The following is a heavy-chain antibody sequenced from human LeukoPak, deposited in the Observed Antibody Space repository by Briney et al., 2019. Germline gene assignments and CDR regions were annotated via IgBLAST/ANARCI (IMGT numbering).Heavy chain of an antibody. J-gene: IGHJ4*02. D-gene: IGHD6-19*01. CDR3: ARGLSSGCAFDY. Sequence: PSETLSLTCAVYGGSFSGYYWSWIRQPPGKGLEWIGEINRSGSTNYNPSLKSRVTISVDTSKNQFSLKLSSVTAADTAVYYCARGLSSGCAFDYWGQGTLVTVSS. CDR1: GGSFSGYY. CDR2: INRSGST. V-gene: IGHV4-34*01.